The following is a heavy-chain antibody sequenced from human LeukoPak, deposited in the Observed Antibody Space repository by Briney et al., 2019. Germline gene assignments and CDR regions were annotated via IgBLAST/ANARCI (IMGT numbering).Heavy chain of an antibody. Sequence: SETLSLTRTVSGHSITSGYYWGWIRQPPGKGLEWIGKIYHSGTTYYNPSLKSRVTISVDTSKSQLSLKLNSVTAADTAVYYCASAPYYGSGFDYWGQGTLVTVSS. CDR1: GHSITSGYY. D-gene: IGHD3-10*01. V-gene: IGHV4-38-2*02. CDR3: ASAPYYGSGFDY. J-gene: IGHJ4*02. CDR2: IYHSGTT.